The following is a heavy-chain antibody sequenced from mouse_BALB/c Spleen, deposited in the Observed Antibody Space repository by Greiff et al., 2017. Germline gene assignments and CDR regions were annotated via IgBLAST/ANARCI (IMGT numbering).Heavy chain of an antibody. Sequence: VQVMQSGAELVKPGASVKLSCTASGFNFNDTYMYWVKQRPEQGLEWIGRIDPANGNTKYDPKFQGKATITADTSSNTAYLQLSSLTSEDAAVYYSARDYYGSSWYFDDWGAGTTVTVSA. D-gene: IGHD1-1*01. CDR3: ARDYYGSSWYFDD. J-gene: IGHJ1*01. CDR2: IDPANGNT. CDR1: GFNFNDTY. V-gene: IGHV14-3*02.